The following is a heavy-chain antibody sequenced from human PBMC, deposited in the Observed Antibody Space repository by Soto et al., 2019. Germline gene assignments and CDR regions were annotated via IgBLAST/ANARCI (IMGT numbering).Heavy chain of an antibody. CDR3: ARVGTSESFFDY. CDR1: GVTVSDNR. V-gene: IGHV3-53*02. D-gene: IGHD7-27*01. J-gene: IGHJ4*02. CDR2: LYFFGSA. Sequence: EVQLVETGGGLIQPGGSLRLFWVGSGVTVSDNRMTWVRQAPGQGQEWVSDLYFFGSANYAASVRGRFTISKDDSRNTLYLQMNDLRAEDTAVYFCARVGTSESFFDYWGQGTLVTVSP.